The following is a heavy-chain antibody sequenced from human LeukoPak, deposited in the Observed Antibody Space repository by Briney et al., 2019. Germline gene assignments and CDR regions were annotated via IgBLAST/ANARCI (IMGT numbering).Heavy chain of an antibody. CDR1: GFAFNSYA. V-gene: IGHV3-30-3*01. J-gene: IGHJ4*02. D-gene: IGHD1-26*01. CDR3: ARDLSGTYMVDY. Sequence: PGRSLRLSCAVSGFAFNSYAMHWVRQAPGEGLEWEAFISHDGSAQSYADSVKGRFTISRGNSKNTPYLQMNSLRPEGTAVYYCARDLSGTYMVDYWGQGTLVTVSS. CDR2: ISHDGSAQ.